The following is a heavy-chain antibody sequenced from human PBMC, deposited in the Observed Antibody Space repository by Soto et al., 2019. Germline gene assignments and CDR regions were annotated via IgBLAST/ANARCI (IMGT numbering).Heavy chain of an antibody. CDR1: GGSISSSNW. Sequence: VQLQESGTGLVKPSGTLSLTCAVSGGSISSSNWWSWVSQPPGQGLEWIGEIYHSGSTNYNPSLKCLVAIAVDKSKNQFSLKLSSVTAADAAVYYCGRVRGSIAAAGEPYYGMDVWGQGTTVTVSS. CDR2: IYHSGST. CDR3: GRVRGSIAAAGEPYYGMDV. D-gene: IGHD6-13*01. J-gene: IGHJ6*02. V-gene: IGHV4-4*02.